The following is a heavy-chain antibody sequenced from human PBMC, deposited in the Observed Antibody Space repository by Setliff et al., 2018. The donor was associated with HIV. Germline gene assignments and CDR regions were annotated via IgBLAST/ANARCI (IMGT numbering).Heavy chain of an antibody. V-gene: IGHV1-69*02. Sequence: SVKVSCKAFGDTLTHHSISWVRQAPGQGLEWIGSIVPALGIANHRHDFQGRVTISADRSTSTAHLQLSGLKSDDTAAYYCARMVVINRVPFHHDLWGQGTLVTVSS. D-gene: IGHD2-21*01. CDR2: IVPALGIA. CDR3: ARMVVINRVPFHHDL. J-gene: IGHJ5*02. CDR1: GDTLTHHS.